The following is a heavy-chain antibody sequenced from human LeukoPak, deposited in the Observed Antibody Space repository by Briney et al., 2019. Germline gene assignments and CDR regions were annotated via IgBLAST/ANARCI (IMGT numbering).Heavy chain of an antibody. D-gene: IGHD3-16*02. V-gene: IGHV4-61*02. CDR1: GASISSGSYD. Sequence: SETLSLTCTVSGASISSGSYDWSWLRQPAGKGLEWIGRIYTSGSTNYNPSLKSRVTISVDTSKNQFSLKLSSVTAADTAVYYCARGGYDYVWGSYRPIDYWGQGTLVTVSS. CDR2: IYTSGST. CDR3: ARGGYDYVWGSYRPIDY. J-gene: IGHJ4*02.